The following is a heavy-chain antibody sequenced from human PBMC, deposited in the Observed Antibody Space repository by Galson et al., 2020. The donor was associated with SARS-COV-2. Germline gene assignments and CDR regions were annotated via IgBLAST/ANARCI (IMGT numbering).Heavy chain of an antibody. Sequence: ASVKVSCKASGYTFTSYDINWVRQAPGQGLEWMGWMNPNSGNSGHAQKFQGRVTMTRNTSISTAYMELSSLRSEDTAVYYCATPIVGGTFGYWGQGTLVTVSS. CDR3: ATPIVGGTFGY. V-gene: IGHV1-8*01. CDR1: GYTFTSYD. D-gene: IGHD1-26*01. J-gene: IGHJ4*02. CDR2: MNPNSGNS.